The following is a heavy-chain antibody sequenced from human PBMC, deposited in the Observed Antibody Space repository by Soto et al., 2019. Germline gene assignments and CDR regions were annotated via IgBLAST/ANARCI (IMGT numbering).Heavy chain of an antibody. CDR3: ARADYEILTGSYAMDV. J-gene: IGHJ6*02. V-gene: IGHV4-4*07. CDR2: VSTSGAP. CDR1: DDFISSYY. D-gene: IGHD3-9*01. Sequence: QVQLQESGPRLVKPSETLSLTCTVSDDFISSYYWNWIRQPAGKGLEWIVRVSTSGAPNYNPSLETRVTMSVDTSNKQFSLKLTSVTAADTAVYFCARADYEILTGSYAMDVWGQGTTVTVSS.